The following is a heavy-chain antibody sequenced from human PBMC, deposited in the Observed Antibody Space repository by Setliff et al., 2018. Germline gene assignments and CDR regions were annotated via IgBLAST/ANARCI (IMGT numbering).Heavy chain of an antibody. D-gene: IGHD1-26*01. J-gene: IGHJ5*02. CDR2: FDPEDGET. V-gene: IGHV1-24*01. Sequence: GASVKVSCKVSGYTLTELSMHWVRQAPGKGLEWMGGFDPEDGETIYAQKFQGRVTMTEDTSTDTAYMELSSLRSEDTAVYYCATKGATTDWFDPWGQGTPVTVSS. CDR3: ATKGATTDWFDP. CDR1: GYTLTELS.